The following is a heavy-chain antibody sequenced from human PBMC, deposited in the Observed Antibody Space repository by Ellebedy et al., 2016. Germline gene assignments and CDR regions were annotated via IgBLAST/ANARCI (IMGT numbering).Heavy chain of an antibody. Sequence: SETLSLTCTVSGDSVTTGSYYWSWIRQPPGKELEWLGYFYYSGSTKTNPSLKTRVTISADTSKNQFSLKLRSVTAADTAVYYCVRVLRGSQPDHWGQGTLVTVSS. CDR3: VRVLRGSQPDH. V-gene: IGHV4-61*01. D-gene: IGHD1-26*01. J-gene: IGHJ4*02. CDR2: FYYSGST. CDR1: GDSVTTGSYY.